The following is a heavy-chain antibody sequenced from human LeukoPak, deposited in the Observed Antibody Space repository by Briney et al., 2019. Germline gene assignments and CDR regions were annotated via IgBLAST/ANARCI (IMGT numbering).Heavy chain of an antibody. J-gene: IGHJ4*02. CDR2: INHSGST. V-gene: IGHV4-34*01. Sequence: PSETLSLTCAVYGGSFSGYYWSWNRQPPGKGLEWIGEINHSGSTNYNPSLKSRVTISVDTSKNQFSLKLSSVTAADTAVYYCARDVGEYCSSTSCQYYFDYWGQGTLVTVSS. D-gene: IGHD2-2*01. CDR3: ARDVGEYCSSTSCQYYFDY. CDR1: GGSFSGYY.